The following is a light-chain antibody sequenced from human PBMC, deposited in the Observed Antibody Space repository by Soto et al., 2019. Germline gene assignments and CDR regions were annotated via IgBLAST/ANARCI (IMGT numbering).Light chain of an antibody. CDR2: ATS. CDR1: QSISSW. CDR3: QQLNFFPIT. J-gene: IGKJ5*01. V-gene: IGKV1-5*01. Sequence: DIQMTQSPSTLSASVGDRVTSTCRASQSISSWLAWYQQKPGRAPKLLIYATSTLQSGVPSRFSGSGSGTEFTLTISSLQPEEFATYYCQQLNFFPITFGQGTRLVIK.